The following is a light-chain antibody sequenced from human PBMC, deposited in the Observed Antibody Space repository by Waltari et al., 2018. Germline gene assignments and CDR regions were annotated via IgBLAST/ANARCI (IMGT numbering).Light chain of an antibody. J-gene: IGKJ3*01. V-gene: IGKV1-33*01. CDR1: QDISNC. CDR2: DAS. CDR3: QQCDDVPFT. Sequence: IQMTQSPTPLSASGGDRVTITCQASQDISNCLNWYQQKPGRAPKLLIYDASILEPGVPSRLSGSGSGTHFSFTISGLQTDDIGTYFCQQCDDVPFTFGPGTKVEMK.